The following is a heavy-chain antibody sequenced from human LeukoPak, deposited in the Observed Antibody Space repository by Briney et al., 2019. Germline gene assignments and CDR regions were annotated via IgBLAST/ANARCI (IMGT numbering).Heavy chain of an antibody. CDR2: ISAYNGNT. Sequence: ASVKVSCKASGYTFTSYAMNWVRQAPGQGLEWMGWISAYNGNTNYAQKLQGRVTMTTDTSTSTAYMELRSLRSDDTAVYYCARDSPHYYDSSGYPTPFDYWGQGTLVTVSS. V-gene: IGHV1-18*01. D-gene: IGHD3-22*01. CDR1: GYTFTSYA. J-gene: IGHJ4*02. CDR3: ARDSPHYYDSSGYPTPFDY.